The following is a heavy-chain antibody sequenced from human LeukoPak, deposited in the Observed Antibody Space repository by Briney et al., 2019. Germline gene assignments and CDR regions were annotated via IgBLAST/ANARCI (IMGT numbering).Heavy chain of an antibody. V-gene: IGHV4-39*01. J-gene: IGHJ2*01. CDR3: ARRTLGPDTAMDPYWYFDL. Sequence: SETLSLTCTVSGGSISSSSYYWGWIRQPPGKGLEWIGSIYYSGSTYYNPSLKSRVTISVDTSKNQFSLKLSSVTAADTAVYYCARRTLGPDTAMDPYWYFDLWGRGTLATVSS. CDR2: IYYSGST. D-gene: IGHD5-18*01. CDR1: GGSISSSSYY.